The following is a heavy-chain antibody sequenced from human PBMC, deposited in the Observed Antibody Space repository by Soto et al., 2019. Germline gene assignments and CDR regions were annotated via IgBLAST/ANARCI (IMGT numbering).Heavy chain of an antibody. CDR1: GFTLSDHY. Sequence: PGGSLRLSCAASGFTLSDHYMDWVRQAPGKGLEWVGRTRNKGNSYTTEYAASVKGRFTISRDDSNNSLYLQMNSLKTGDTAVYYCVRGAGERQKLGGYYYGLDVWGPGTTVTVSS. CDR3: VRGAGERQKLGGYYYGLDV. D-gene: IGHD7-27*01. V-gene: IGHV3-72*01. CDR2: TRNKGNSYTT. J-gene: IGHJ6*02.